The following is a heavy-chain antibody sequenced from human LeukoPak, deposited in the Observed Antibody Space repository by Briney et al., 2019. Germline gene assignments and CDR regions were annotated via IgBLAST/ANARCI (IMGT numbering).Heavy chain of an antibody. J-gene: IGHJ4*02. CDR1: GYSISSGYY. CDR3: ARASYSSSSLSYYFDY. CDR2: IYHSGGT. D-gene: IGHD6-13*01. V-gene: IGHV4-38-2*01. Sequence: SETLSLTCAVSGYSISSGYYWGWIRQPPGKGLEWIGSIYHSGGTYYNPSLKSRVTISVDTSKNQFSLKLSSVTAADTAVYYCARASYSSSSLSYYFDYWGQGTLVTVSS.